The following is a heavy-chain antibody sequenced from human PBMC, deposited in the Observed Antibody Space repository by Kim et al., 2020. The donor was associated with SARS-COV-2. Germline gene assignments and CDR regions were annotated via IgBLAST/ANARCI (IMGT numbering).Heavy chain of an antibody. Sequence: IYSCGSTYYADSVKGRFTISRDNSKNTLYLQMNSLRAEDTAVYYCARGAYWGQGTLVTVSS. CDR2: IYSCGST. V-gene: IGHV3-66*01. CDR3: ARGAY. J-gene: IGHJ4*02.